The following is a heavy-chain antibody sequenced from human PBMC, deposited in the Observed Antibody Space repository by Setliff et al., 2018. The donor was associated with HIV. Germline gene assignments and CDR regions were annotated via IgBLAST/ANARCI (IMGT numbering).Heavy chain of an antibody. CDR1: GGSISSGGYY. CDR3: ARDLRGARWYFDY. V-gene: IGHV4-31*03. D-gene: IGHD3-10*01. Sequence: PSETLSLTCTVSGGSISSGGYYWSWIRQHPGKGLEWIGYIYYSGATYYNPSLRSRVTISVDSSKNQFSLRLSSLTAADTAVYFCARDLRGARWYFDYWSQVTLVTVSS. CDR2: IYYSGAT. J-gene: IGHJ4*02.